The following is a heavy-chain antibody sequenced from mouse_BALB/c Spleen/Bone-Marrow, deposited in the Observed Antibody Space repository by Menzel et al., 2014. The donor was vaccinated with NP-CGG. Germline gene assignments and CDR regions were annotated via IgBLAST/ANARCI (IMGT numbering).Heavy chain of an antibody. CDR2: ILPGSGGT. CDR3: ARSMDY. J-gene: IGHJ4*01. V-gene: IGHV1-9*01. Sequence: VQLQQSGAGLMKPGASVKISCKATGYTFSSYWIEWVKQRPGHGLEWIGEILPGSGGTNYNEKFKGKATFTADTSSNTAYMQLNSLTSEDSAVYYCARSMDYWGQGTSVTVSS. CDR1: GYTFSSYW.